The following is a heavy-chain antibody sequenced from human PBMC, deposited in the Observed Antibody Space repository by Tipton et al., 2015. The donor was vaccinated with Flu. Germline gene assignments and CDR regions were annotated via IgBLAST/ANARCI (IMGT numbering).Heavy chain of an antibody. J-gene: IGHJ3*02. V-gene: IGHV3-64*01. CDR2: ISSNGGST. CDR1: GFTFSSYA. D-gene: IGHD4-11*01. CDR3: ARSYSSAMKPRRDDAFDI. Sequence: SLRLSCAASGFTFSSYAMHWVRQAPGKGLEYVSAISSNGGSTYYANSVKGRFTISRDNSKNTLYLQMGSLRAEDMAVYYCARSYSSAMKPRRDDAFDIWGQGTMVTVSS.